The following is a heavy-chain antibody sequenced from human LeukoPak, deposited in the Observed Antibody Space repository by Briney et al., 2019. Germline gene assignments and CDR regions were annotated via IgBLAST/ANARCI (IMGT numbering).Heavy chain of an antibody. J-gene: IGHJ4*02. CDR1: GFTFSSYG. V-gene: IGHV3-23*01. Sequence: GGSLRLSCAASGFTFSSYGMSWVRQAPGKGLEWVSAIGGRDGSTYYADSVKGRFTISRDNSKNTLYVQMDSLRAEDTAVYYCAKGHYYGSGSLDYWGQGTLVTVSS. D-gene: IGHD3-10*01. CDR2: IGGRDGST. CDR3: AKGHYYGSGSLDY.